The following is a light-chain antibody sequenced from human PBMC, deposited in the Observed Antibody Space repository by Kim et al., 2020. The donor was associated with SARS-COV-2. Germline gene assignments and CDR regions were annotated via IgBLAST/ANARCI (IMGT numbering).Light chain of an antibody. CDR3: QQYDSYPRT. V-gene: IGKV1D-16*01. J-gene: IGKJ1*01. Sequence: DIQMTQSPSSLSASIGDRVTITCRASQGISSWLAWYQQKPEKAPKCLIYAASSLQTGVPSRFSGSGSGTDFTLTISSLQPEDFATYYCQQYDSYPRTFGQGTKVDIK. CDR1: QGISSW. CDR2: AAS.